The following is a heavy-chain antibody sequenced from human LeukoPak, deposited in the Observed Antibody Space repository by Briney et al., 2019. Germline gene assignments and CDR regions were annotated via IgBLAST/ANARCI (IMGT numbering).Heavy chain of an antibody. D-gene: IGHD6-13*01. CDR3: ASLFLCYGCSSPSDTLNI. Sequence: GGSLRLSCAASGFTFSDHYIDWVRQAPGKGLEWVGRSRNKANSYTTQYAASVKGRFTVSRDNAKNTLYLQMHSLRAEDTAVYYCASLFLCYGCSSPSDTLNIWGQGTMVTVSS. V-gene: IGHV3-72*01. CDR2: SRNKANSYTT. J-gene: IGHJ3*02. CDR1: GFTFSDHY.